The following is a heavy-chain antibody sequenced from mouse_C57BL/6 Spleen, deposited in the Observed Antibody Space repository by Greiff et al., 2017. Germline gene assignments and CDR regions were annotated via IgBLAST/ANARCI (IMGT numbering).Heavy chain of an antibody. CDR2: ISSGGSYN. CDR3: ARQRLYYGSSYGYFDV. J-gene: IGHJ1*03. V-gene: IGHV5-6*02. CDR1: GFNFSSYG. D-gene: IGHD1-1*01. Sequence: EVKLEESGGDLVKPGGSLKLSCAASGFNFSSYGMSWVRQTPDKRLEWVATISSGGSYNYYPDSVKGRFTISRDNAKNTLYLQMSSLKSEDTAMYYCARQRLYYGSSYGYFDVWGTGTTVTVSS.